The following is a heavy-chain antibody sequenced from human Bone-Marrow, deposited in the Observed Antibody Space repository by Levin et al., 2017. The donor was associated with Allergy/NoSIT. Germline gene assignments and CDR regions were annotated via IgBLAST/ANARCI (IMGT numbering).Heavy chain of an antibody. Sequence: GESLKISCAASGFTFSSYAMSWVRQAPGKGLEWVSAISGSGGSTYYADSVKGRFTISRDNSKNTLYLQMNSLRAEDTAVYYCAKVMSIAAAGTRGYFDYWGQGTLVTVSS. CDR1: GFTFSSYA. D-gene: IGHD6-13*01. CDR2: ISGSGGST. CDR3: AKVMSIAAAGTRGYFDY. V-gene: IGHV3-23*01. J-gene: IGHJ4*02.